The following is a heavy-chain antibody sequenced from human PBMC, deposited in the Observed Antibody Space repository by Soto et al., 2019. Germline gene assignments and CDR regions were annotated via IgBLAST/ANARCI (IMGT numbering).Heavy chain of an antibody. V-gene: IGHV3-15*07. CDR3: TGLWFGEIYNY. D-gene: IGHD3-10*01. CDR1: GFSFKNAW. CDR2: IKNKNDGGTT. Sequence: EVELVESGGGLVKPGGSLTLSCVASGFSFKNAWMNWVRQAPGKGLEWVGRIKNKNDGGTTDYAAFVKGRLTISRDASENTLYLHMNGLKTEDTGVYFCTGLWFGEIYNYWGQGSLVTVSS. J-gene: IGHJ4*01.